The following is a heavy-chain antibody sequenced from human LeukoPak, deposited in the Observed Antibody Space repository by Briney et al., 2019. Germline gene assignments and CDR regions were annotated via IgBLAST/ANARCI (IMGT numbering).Heavy chain of an antibody. J-gene: IGHJ4*02. CDR3: AKDVNVGGDYFDY. D-gene: IGHD3-10*01. Sequence: GGSMRLSCAASGFTCRNYGMHWVRLAPGKGLEWVAFIRYDGSIKYYVDSVKGRFTVSRDNSKNTLYLQMNSLRAEDTAVYYCAKDVNVGGDYFDYWGQGTLVTVSS. V-gene: IGHV3-30*02. CDR2: IRYDGSIK. CDR1: GFTCRNYG.